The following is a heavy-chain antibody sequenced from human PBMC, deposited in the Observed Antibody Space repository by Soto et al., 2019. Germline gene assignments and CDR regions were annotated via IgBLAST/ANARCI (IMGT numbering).Heavy chain of an antibody. CDR1: GGSISSGGYY. D-gene: IGHD3-22*01. J-gene: IGHJ3*02. CDR3: AAVSGYYYDSGAFDI. Sequence: SETLSLTCTVSGGSISSGGYYWSWIRQHPGKGLEWIGYIYYSGSTYYNPSLKSRVTISVDTSKNQFSLKLSSVTAADTAVYYCAAVSGYYYDSGAFDIWGQGTMVTVSS. V-gene: IGHV4-31*03. CDR2: IYYSGST.